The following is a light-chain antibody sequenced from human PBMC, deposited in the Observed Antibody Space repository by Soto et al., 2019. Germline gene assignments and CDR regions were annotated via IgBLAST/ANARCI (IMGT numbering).Light chain of an antibody. Sequence: DIQMTQSPSSLSASVGDRVTMTCRASQDIANYLVWYQQQPGKVPKLLIYSASTLHSGVPSRFSGSGSGTDFTFPLGALRPEVVGLYSCQRYDDPPLPSGGGTRWRSN. J-gene: IGKJ4*01. CDR3: QRYDDPPLP. CDR1: QDIANY. V-gene: IGKV1-27*01. CDR2: SAS.